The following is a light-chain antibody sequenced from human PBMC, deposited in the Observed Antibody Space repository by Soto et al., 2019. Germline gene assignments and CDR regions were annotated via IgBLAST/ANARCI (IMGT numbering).Light chain of an antibody. CDR3: QHYNSYSWT. Sequence: DIQMTQSPSTLSASVGDRVTITCRASQSINSWLAWYQQNPGKAPKLLIYQASSLESGVPSRFSGSGSGTEFTLTISCLQPDDVATYYCQHYNSYSWTFGQGTKVEIK. V-gene: IGKV1-5*03. J-gene: IGKJ1*01. CDR1: QSINSW. CDR2: QAS.